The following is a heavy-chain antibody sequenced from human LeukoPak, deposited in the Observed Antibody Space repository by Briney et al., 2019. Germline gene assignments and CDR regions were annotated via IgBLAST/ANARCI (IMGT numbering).Heavy chain of an antibody. D-gene: IGHD3-10*01. J-gene: IGHJ4*02. CDR2: IIANGGST. V-gene: IGHV3-23*01. CDR1: GVTLSSKN. Sequence: GGSLRLSCAASGVTLSSKNMSWVGQAPGKGLEWVSSIIANGGSTYYADSVKGRFTISRDNSENTVYLQMNSLRAEDTAVYYCAKGLLWFGELPYFDYWGQGTLVTVSS. CDR3: AKGLLWFGELPYFDY.